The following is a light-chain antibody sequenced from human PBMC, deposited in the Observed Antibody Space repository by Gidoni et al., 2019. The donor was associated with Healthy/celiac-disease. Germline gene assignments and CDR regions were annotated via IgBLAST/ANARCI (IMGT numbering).Light chain of an antibody. J-gene: IGKJ2*02. V-gene: IGKV3-20*01. CDR3: QQYGSSPPRT. Sequence: IVLTQSPGTLSLSPGERATLSCRASQSVSSSYLAWYQQKPGQAPRLLIYGASSRATGIPDRFSGSGSGTDFTLTISRLEPEDFAVYYCQQYGSSPPRTFGQGTKLEIK. CDR2: GAS. CDR1: QSVSSSY.